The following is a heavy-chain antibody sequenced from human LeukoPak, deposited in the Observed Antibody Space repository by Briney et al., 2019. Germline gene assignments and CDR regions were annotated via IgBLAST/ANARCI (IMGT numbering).Heavy chain of an antibody. V-gene: IGHV3-33*08. J-gene: IGHJ4*02. Sequence: GGSLRLSCAASGFTFSTYWMHWVRQAPGKGLEWVAVIWYDGSNKYYADSVKGRFTISRDNSKNTLYLQMNSLRAEDTAVYYCARDMGWELPLDYWGQGTLVTVSS. CDR2: IWYDGSNK. CDR3: ARDMGWELPLDY. D-gene: IGHD1-7*01. CDR1: GFTFSTYW.